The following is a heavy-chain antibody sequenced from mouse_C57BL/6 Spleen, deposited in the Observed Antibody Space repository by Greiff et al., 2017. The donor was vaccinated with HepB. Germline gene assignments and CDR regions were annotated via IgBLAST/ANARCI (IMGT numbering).Heavy chain of an antibody. CDR1: GYTFTSYW. D-gene: IGHD1-1*01. J-gene: IGHJ2*01. V-gene: IGHV1-50*01. CDR2: IDPSDSYT. CDR3: ARTSITTVVATDY. Sequence: QVQLQQSGAELVKPGASVKLSCKASGYTFTSYWMQWVKQRPGQGLEWIGEIDPSDSYTNYNQKFKGKATLTVDTSSSTAYMQLSSLTSEDSAVYYCARTSITTVVATDYWGQGTTLTVSS.